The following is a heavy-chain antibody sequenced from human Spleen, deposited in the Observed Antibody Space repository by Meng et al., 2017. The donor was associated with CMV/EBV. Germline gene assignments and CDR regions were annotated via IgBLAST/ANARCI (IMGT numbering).Heavy chain of an antibody. J-gene: IGHJ4*02. CDR2: ISWNSGSI. V-gene: IGHV3-9*01. D-gene: IGHD5-18*01. CDR1: GFTFDDYA. CDR3: ARAYGYSFGYDYYFDH. Sequence: SLKISCAASGFTFDDYAMHWVRQAPGKGLEWVSGISWNSGSIGYADSVKGRFTMSRDNAKNSLYLQMNSLRAEDTAVYYCARAYGYSFGYDYYFDHWGQGTLVTVSS.